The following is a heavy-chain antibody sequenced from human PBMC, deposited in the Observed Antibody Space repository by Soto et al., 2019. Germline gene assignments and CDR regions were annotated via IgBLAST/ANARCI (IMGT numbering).Heavy chain of an antibody. CDR1: GFTFSSYS. V-gene: IGHV3-21*01. D-gene: IGHD1-26*01. Sequence: PGGSPRLSCAASGFTFSSYSMNWVRQAPGKGLEWVSSISSSSSYIYYADSVKGRFTISRDNAKNSLYLQMNSLRAEDTAVYYCARDAPRGATDTNWFDPWGQGTLVTVSS. J-gene: IGHJ5*02. CDR3: ARDAPRGATDTNWFDP. CDR2: ISSSSSYI.